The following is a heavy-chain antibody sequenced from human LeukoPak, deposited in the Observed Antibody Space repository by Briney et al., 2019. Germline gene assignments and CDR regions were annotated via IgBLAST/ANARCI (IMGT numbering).Heavy chain of an antibody. CDR3: ARHARGGIAVANTFLDY. CDR2: IYPGDSDT. Sequence: GESLKISCEGSGYSFTSYWIGWVRQMPGKGLEWMGIIYPGDSDTRYSPSFQGQVTISADKSISTAYLQWSSLKASDTAMYYCARHARGGIAVANTFLDYWGQGTLVTVSS. V-gene: IGHV5-51*01. J-gene: IGHJ4*02. D-gene: IGHD6-19*01. CDR1: GYSFTSYW.